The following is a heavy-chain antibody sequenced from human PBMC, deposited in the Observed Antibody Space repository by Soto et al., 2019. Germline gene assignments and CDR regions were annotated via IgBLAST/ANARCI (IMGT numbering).Heavy chain of an antibody. Sequence: EVQLVESGGGLVQPGGSLRLSCAASGFTFSSYSMNWVRQAPGKGLEWVSYISSSSSTIYYADSVKGRFTISRDNAKNXLXLPXNSLRAEDTAVYYCARGYYDYVWGSYRRPFDAFDIWGQGTMVTVSS. CDR2: ISSSSSTI. V-gene: IGHV3-48*01. D-gene: IGHD3-16*02. CDR1: GFTFSSYS. CDR3: ARGYYDYVWGSYRRPFDAFDI. J-gene: IGHJ3*02.